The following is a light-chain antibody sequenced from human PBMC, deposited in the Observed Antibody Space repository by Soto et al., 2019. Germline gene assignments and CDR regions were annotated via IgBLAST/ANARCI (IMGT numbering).Light chain of an antibody. CDR3: LPLTTTTTPV. CDR2: EVN. CDR1: SSDIGAYDY. Sequence: SVLTQAASRSGSPGQSITISCTGTSSDIGAYDYVSWFQQHPGKAPKLMISEVNNRPSGVSNRFSGSKSGNTAYLTISGLQVEDEPEYFCLPLTTTTTPVF. J-gene: IGLJ1*01. V-gene: IGLV2-14*01.